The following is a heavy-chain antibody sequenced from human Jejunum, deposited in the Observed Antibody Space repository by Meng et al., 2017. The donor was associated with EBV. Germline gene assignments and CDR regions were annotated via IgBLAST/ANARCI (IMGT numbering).Heavy chain of an antibody. J-gene: IGHJ4*02. Sequence: QVQQQQSGPGLLKPSQTLSPPCAISGDSVSSNSAAWNWIRQSPSRGLEWLGRTYYRSKWYNDYAQSVKSRLTINPDTSKNQFSLQLNSVTPEDTAVYFCARETTGGYYFDYWGQGTLVTVSS. V-gene: IGHV6-1*01. CDR2: TYYRSKWYN. CDR1: GDSVSSNSAA. CDR3: ARETTGGYYFDY. D-gene: IGHD1-1*01.